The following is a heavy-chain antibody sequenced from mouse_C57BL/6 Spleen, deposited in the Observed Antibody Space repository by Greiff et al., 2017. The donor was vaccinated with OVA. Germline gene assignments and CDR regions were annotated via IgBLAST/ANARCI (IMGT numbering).Heavy chain of an antibody. CDR1: GFSLTSYG. D-gene: IGHD1-1*01. CDR3: AKGDTTVVARYFDV. Sequence: VNVVESGPGLVAPSQSLSITCTVSGFSLTSYGVSWVRQPPGKGLEWLGVIWGDGSTNYHSALISRLSISKDNSKSQVFLKLNSLQTDDTATYYGAKGDTTVVARYFDVWGTGTTVTVSS. J-gene: IGHJ1*03. V-gene: IGHV2-3*01. CDR2: IWGDGST.